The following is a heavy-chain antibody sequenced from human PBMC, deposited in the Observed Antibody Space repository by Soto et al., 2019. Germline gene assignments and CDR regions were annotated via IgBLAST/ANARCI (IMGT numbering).Heavy chain of an antibody. J-gene: IGHJ4*02. V-gene: IGHV3-33*01. D-gene: IGHD3-16*01. Sequence: GGSLRLSCAASGFTFSSYGMHWVRQAPGKGLEWVAVIWYDGSNKYYADSVKGRFTISRDNSKNTLYLQMNSLRAEDTAVYYCARGDRMITFGGVTQGIDYWGQGTLVTVSS. CDR1: GFTFSSYG. CDR3: ARGDRMITFGGVTQGIDY. CDR2: IWYDGSNK.